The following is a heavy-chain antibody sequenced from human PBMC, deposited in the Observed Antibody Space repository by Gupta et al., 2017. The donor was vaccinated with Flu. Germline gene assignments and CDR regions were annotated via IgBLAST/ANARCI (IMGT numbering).Heavy chain of an antibody. CDR1: FSDYE. CDR2: IGNAGDT. J-gene: IGHJ5*01. Sequence: FSDYEIHWVRQVTGKGLEWVSAIGNAGDTFYADSVKGRFTISRENEKNSLYLQMNSLRAGDTAVYYCVREGRGSGTAEFDFWGQGTLVTVSS. CDR3: VREGRGSGTAEFDF. D-gene: IGHD1-1*01. V-gene: IGHV3-13*01.